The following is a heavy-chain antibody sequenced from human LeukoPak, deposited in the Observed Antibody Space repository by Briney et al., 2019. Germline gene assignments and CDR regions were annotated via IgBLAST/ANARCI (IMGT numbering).Heavy chain of an antibody. V-gene: IGHV1-69*13. CDR2: IIPIFGTA. CDR3: AREVPGYSYGFYFDY. J-gene: IGHJ4*02. D-gene: IGHD5-18*01. CDR1: GGTFSSYA. Sequence: SVKVSCKASGGTFSSYAISWVRQAPGQGLEWMGGIIPIFGTANYAQKFQGRVTITADESTSTAYMELSSLRSEDTAVYYCAREVPGYSYGFYFDYWGQGTLVTVSS.